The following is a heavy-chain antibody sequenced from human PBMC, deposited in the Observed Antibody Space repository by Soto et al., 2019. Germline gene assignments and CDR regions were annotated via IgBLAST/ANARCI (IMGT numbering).Heavy chain of an antibody. D-gene: IGHD6-6*01. J-gene: IGHJ4*02. CDR1: GFTFDDYT. CDR3: AKAEYSSSLLSGSYFDY. Sequence: GGSLRLSCAASGFTFDDYTMHWVRQAPGKGLEWVSLISWDGGSTYYADSVKGRFTISRDNSKNSLYLQMNSLRTEDTALYYCAKAEYSSSLLSGSYFDYWGQGTLVTVSS. V-gene: IGHV3-43*01. CDR2: ISWDGGST.